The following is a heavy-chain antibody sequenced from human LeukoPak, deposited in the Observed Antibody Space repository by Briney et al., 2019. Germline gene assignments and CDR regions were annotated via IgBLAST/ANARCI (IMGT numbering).Heavy chain of an antibody. D-gene: IGHD3-10*01. V-gene: IGHV3-30*03. CDR3: ARDKNYYGSGSPSLDAFDI. Sequence: GGSLRLSCAASGFTFDDYGMSWVRQAPGKGLEWVAVISYDGSNKYYADSVKGRFTISRDNSKNTLYLHMNSLRAEDTAVYYCARDKNYYGSGSPSLDAFDIWGQGTMVTVSS. CDR1: GFTFDDYG. CDR2: ISYDGSNK. J-gene: IGHJ3*02.